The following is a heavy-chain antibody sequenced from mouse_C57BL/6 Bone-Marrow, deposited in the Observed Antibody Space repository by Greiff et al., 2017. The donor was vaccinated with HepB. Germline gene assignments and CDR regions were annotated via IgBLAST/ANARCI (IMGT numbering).Heavy chain of an antibody. CDR1: GYSITSGYD. CDR2: ISYSGST. D-gene: IGHD1-1*01. V-gene: IGHV3-1*01. Sequence: DVQLQESGPGMVKPSQSLSLTCTVTGYSITSGYDWHWIRHFPGNKLEWMGYISYSGSTNYNPSLKSRISITHDTSKNHFFLKLNSVTTEDTATYYCARGRSHWYFDVWGTGTTVTVSS. CDR3: ARGRSHWYFDV. J-gene: IGHJ1*03.